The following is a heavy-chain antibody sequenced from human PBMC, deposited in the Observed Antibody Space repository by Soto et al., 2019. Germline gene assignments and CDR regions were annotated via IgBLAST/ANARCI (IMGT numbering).Heavy chain of an antibody. CDR1: GFTFDDYA. Sequence: GGSLRLSCAASGFTFDDYAMHWVRQAPGKGLEWVSGISWNSGSIGYADSVKGRFTISRDNAKNSLYLQMNSLRAEDTALYYCAKDMGAARQENLGSFDYWGQGTLVTVSS. CDR2: ISWNSGSI. J-gene: IGHJ4*02. CDR3: AKDMGAARQENLGSFDY. V-gene: IGHV3-9*01. D-gene: IGHD6-6*01.